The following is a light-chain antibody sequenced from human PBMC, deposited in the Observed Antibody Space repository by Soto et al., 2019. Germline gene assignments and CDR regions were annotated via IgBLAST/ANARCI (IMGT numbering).Light chain of an antibody. J-gene: IGLJ1*01. CDR1: NIGSKS. Sequence: SSELTQPPSVSVAPGKTATITCGGDNIGSKSVHWYQQRPGQAPVLVIFYDWTRPSGIPERFSGSNSGSKATLTISRVEAGDEADYYCQVWDSGSDSGVFGTGTKLTVL. CDR2: YDW. V-gene: IGLV3-21*04. CDR3: QVWDSGSDSGV.